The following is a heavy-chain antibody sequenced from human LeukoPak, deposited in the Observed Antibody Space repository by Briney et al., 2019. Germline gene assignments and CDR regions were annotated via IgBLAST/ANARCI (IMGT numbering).Heavy chain of an antibody. CDR1: GGSFSGYY. Sequence: PSETLSLTCAGYGGSFSGYYWSWIRQPPGKGLEWIGEINHSGSTNYNPSLKSRVTISVDTSKNQFSLKLSSVAAADTAVYYCARGRGSYFDYWGQGTLVTVSS. CDR2: INHSGST. V-gene: IGHV4-34*01. J-gene: IGHJ4*02. CDR3: ARGRGSYFDY. D-gene: IGHD5-12*01.